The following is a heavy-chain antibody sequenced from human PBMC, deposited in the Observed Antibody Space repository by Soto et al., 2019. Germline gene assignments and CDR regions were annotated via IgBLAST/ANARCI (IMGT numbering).Heavy chain of an antibody. CDR1: GGSITNYY. CDR2: INYEVYS. J-gene: IGHJ6*02. D-gene: IGHD3-10*01. CDR3: ARHGFGPLHGLVDV. Sequence: QVQLQESGPGLVKPSETLSLTCTVSGGSITNYYCSWFRQPPGKGLEWIGYINYEVYSAYNLSLKRRVTLSMDASKTQFSLMLESVTATDTAVYYCARHGFGPLHGLVDVWGPGTTVIVSS. V-gene: IGHV4-59*08.